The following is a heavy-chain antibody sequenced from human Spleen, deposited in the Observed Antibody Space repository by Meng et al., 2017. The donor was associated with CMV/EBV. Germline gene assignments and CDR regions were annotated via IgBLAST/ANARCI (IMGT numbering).Heavy chain of an antibody. CDR1: FTFSSYW. CDR2: IKQEGSEK. V-gene: IGHV3-7*01. Sequence: FTFSSYWMSWVRQAPGKGLEWVANIKQEGSEKYYVDSVKGRFTISRDNAKNSLYLQMNSLRAEDTAVYYCARDPTGSGWSGEAYFDYWGQGTLVTVSS. CDR3: ARDPTGSGWSGEAYFDY. J-gene: IGHJ4*02. D-gene: IGHD6-19*01.